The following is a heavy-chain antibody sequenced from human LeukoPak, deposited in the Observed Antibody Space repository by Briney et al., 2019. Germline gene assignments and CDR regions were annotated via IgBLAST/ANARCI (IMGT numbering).Heavy chain of an antibody. CDR3: ARVPLFGAMVRGLDY. CDR1: GFTFSSYS. J-gene: IGHJ4*02. D-gene: IGHD5-18*01. V-gene: IGHV3-48*04. CDR2: ISSSSSTI. Sequence: PGGSLRLSCAASGFTFSSYSMNWVRRAPGKGLEWVSYISSSSSTIYYADSVKGRFTISRDNAKNSLYLQMNSLRAEDTAVYYCARVPLFGAMVRGLDYWGQGTLVTVSS.